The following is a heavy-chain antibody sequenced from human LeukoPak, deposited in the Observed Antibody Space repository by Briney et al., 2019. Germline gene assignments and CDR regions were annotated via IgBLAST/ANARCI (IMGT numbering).Heavy chain of an antibody. Sequence: SETLSLTCTVSSGSISSYYWSWIRQPPGKGLEWIGYINYSGSTKYNPSLKSRVTISVDTSKNQFSLKVSSVTAADTAFYYFARRPSSSGLYYFDWWGQGTLVTVS. CDR1: SGSISSYY. V-gene: IGHV4-59*08. J-gene: IGHJ4*02. CDR2: INYSGST. CDR3: ARRPSSSGLYYFDW. D-gene: IGHD6-19*01.